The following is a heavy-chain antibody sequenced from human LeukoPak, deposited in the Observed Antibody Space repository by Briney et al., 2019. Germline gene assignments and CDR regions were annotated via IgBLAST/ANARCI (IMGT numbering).Heavy chain of an antibody. CDR2: IKSKTDGGTT. Sequence: PSETLSLTCTVSGGSISTYYWSWIRQPAGKGLEWIGRIKSKTDGGTTDYAAPVKGRFTISRDDSKNTLYLQMNSLKTEDTAVYYCTSPKHNWNYADNFDYWGQGTLVTVSS. CDR3: TSPKHNWNYADNFDY. V-gene: IGHV3-15*01. D-gene: IGHD1-7*01. J-gene: IGHJ4*02. CDR1: GGSISTYY.